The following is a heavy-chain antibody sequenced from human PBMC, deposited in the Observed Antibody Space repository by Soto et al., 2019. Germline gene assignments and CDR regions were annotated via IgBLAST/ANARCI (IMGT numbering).Heavy chain of an antibody. D-gene: IGHD3-10*01. J-gene: IGHJ4*02. CDR1: GVSISSEDYY. CDR2: IFYTGIT. Sequence: SETLSLTCTVSGVSISSEDYYWSWIRQPPGKGLEWIGYIFYTGITYYNASLKSRLTISVDRSKNQFSLKMSSVTAADTAIYYCARESGDLNYFDFWGQGTLVTVSS. CDR3: ARESGDLNYFDF. V-gene: IGHV4-30-4*01.